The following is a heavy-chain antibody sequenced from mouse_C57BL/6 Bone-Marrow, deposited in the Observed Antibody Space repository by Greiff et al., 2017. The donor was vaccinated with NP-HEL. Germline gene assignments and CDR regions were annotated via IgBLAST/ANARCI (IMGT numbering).Heavy chain of an antibody. Sequence: QVQLKQPGADLVKPGASVKLSCKASGYTFTSYWMHWVKQRPGRGLEWIGRIDPHSGGTTFNEKFKTTATLTVDKPSSTAYMQLSSLTSEDSAVYYCARYDYGSRGVYFDVWGTGTTVTVSS. J-gene: IGHJ1*03. V-gene: IGHV1-72*01. CDR3: ARYDYGSRGVYFDV. CDR2: IDPHSGGT. D-gene: IGHD1-1*01. CDR1: GYTFTSYW.